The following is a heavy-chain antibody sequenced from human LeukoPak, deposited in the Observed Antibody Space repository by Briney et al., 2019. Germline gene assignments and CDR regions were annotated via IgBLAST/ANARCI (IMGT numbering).Heavy chain of an antibody. D-gene: IGHD1-26*01. Sequence: GGSLRLSCAASGFTVSSNYMSWVRRAPGKGLEWVSAISGSGGSTYYADSVKGRFTISRDNSKNTLYLQMNSLRAEDTAVYYCARVFPSGRHVSTRAFDIWGHGTMVTVSS. CDR2: ISGSGGST. CDR1: GFTVSSNY. CDR3: ARVFPSGRHVSTRAFDI. J-gene: IGHJ3*02. V-gene: IGHV3-23*01.